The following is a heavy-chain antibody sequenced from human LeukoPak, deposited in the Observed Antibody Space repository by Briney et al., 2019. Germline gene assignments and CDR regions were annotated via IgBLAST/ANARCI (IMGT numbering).Heavy chain of an antibody. V-gene: IGHV4-34*11. D-gene: IGHD4-17*01. CDR3: ARAPYGDSRYYFDY. Sequence: SETLSLTCAVYGGSFSGYYWSWIRQPPGKGLEWIGYIYYTGSTNYNPSLKSRVTMSVDTSKNQFSLKLSSVTAADTAMYYCARAPYGDSRYYFDYWGQGTLVTVSS. CDR1: GGSFSGYY. J-gene: IGHJ4*02. CDR2: IYYTGST.